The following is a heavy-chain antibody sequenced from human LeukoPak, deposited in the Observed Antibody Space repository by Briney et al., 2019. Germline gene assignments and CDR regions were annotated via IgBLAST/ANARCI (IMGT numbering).Heavy chain of an antibody. D-gene: IGHD3-16*01. Sequence: SETLSLTCTVSGGSISSSSYYWGWIRQPPGKGLEGMGGTYYSGSTYYNPSLKSRVTISVDTSKNQFSLKLRSVTAADTAVYYCARTTEGYVRGPGYSYYYYMDVWGKGTTVTISS. J-gene: IGHJ6*03. CDR1: GGSISSSSYY. CDR2: TYYSGST. CDR3: ARTTEGYVRGPGYSYYYYMDV. V-gene: IGHV4-39*07.